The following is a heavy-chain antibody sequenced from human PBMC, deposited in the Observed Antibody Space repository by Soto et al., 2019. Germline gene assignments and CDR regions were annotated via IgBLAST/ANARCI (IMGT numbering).Heavy chain of an antibody. CDR3: ARDPITGDVDY. V-gene: IGHV3-66*02. CDR1: GFTVSSNY. CDR2: IYSGGST. J-gene: IGHJ4*02. Sequence: GGSLRLSCAASGFTVSSNYMSWVRQAPGKGLEWVSVIYSGGSTYYADSVKGRFTISRDNSKNTLYLQMNSLRAEDTAVYYCARDPITGDVDYWGQGTLVTVSS. D-gene: IGHD7-27*01.